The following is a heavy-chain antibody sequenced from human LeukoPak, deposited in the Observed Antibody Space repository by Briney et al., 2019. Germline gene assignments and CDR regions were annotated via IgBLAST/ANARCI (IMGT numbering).Heavy chain of an antibody. J-gene: IGHJ5*02. V-gene: IGHV4-39*07. CDR1: GGSISSSSHY. Sequence: SETLSLTCTVSGGSISSSSHYWGWIRQPPGKGLEWIGSIYYSGSTYYNPSLKSRVTISVDTSKNQFSLKLSSVTAADTAVYYCARDRGAAAGLNWFDPWGQGTLVTVSS. CDR3: ARDRGAAAGLNWFDP. D-gene: IGHD6-13*01. CDR2: IYYSGST.